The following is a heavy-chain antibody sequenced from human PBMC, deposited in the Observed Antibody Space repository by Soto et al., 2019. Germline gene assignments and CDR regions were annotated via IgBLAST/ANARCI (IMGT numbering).Heavy chain of an antibody. J-gene: IGHJ3*02. CDR3: AKIVDIAAAVAFDI. Sequence: GGSLRLSCAASGFTFDDYAMHWVRQAPGKGLEWVSGISWNSGSIGYADSVKGRFTISRDNAKNSLYLQMNSLRAEDTALYYCAKIVDIAAAVAFDIWGQGTMVT. CDR1: GFTFDDYA. CDR2: ISWNSGSI. D-gene: IGHD6-13*01. V-gene: IGHV3-9*01.